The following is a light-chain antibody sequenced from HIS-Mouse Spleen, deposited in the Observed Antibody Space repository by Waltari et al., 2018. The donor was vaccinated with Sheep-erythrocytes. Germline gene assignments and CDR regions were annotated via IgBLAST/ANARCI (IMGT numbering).Light chain of an antibody. CDR2: EVS. J-gene: IGLJ3*02. V-gene: IGLV2-8*01. CDR1: SSDVGGDNY. Sequence: QSALTQPPSASGSPGQSVTIPCTGPSSDVGGDNYVSWYQQHPGKAPKLMIYEVSKRPSGVPDRFSGSKSGNTASLTVSGLQAEDEADYYCSSYAGSNNWVFGGGTKLTVL. CDR3: SSYAGSNNWV.